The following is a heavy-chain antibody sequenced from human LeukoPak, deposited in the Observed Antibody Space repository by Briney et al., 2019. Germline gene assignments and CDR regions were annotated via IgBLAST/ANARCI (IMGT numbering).Heavy chain of an antibody. CDR1: GGSVSGYY. CDR3: ARHVPTSGRGGMDV. J-gene: IGHJ6*02. D-gene: IGHD3-10*01. V-gene: IGHV4-4*07. CDR2: IYSSGST. Sequence: PSETLSLTCTVSGGSVSGYYWSWIRQSAGKGLEWIGRIYSSGSTNYNPSLKSRVSMSVDTSKNQFSLKLNSVTAADTAVYYWARHVPTSGRGGMDVWGQGTTVTVSS.